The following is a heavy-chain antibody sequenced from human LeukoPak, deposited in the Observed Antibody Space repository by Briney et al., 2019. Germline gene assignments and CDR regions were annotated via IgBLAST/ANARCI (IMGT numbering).Heavy chain of an antibody. CDR3: ATVYTFPVAGSSYYFDY. CDR1: GYTLTELS. CDR2: FDPEDGET. V-gene: IGHV1-24*01. Sequence: ASVKVSCKVSGYTLTELSMHWMRQAPGKGLEWMGGFDPEDGETIYAQKFQGRVTMTEDTSTDTAYMELSSLRSEDTAVYYCATVYTFPVAGSSYYFDYWGQGTLVTVSS. D-gene: IGHD6-19*01. J-gene: IGHJ4*02.